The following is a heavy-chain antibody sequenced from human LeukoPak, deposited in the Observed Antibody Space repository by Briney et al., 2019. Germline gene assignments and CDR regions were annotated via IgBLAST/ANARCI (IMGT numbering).Heavy chain of an antibody. CDR3: ARDPAVAGYFDY. D-gene: IGHD6-19*01. J-gene: IGHJ4*02. CDR2: INHSGST. V-gene: IGHV4-34*01. Sequence: SETLSLTCAVSGGSFSDYDWSWIRQPPGKGLEWIGEINHSGSTNDNPSLKSRVTMSVDTSKNQFSLKLSSVTAADTAVYYCARDPAVAGYFDYWGQGTLVTVSS. CDR1: GGSFSDYD.